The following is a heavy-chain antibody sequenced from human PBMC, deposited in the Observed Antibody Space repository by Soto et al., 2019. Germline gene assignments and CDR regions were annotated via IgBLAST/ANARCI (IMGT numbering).Heavy chain of an antibody. CDR1: GYSFTSYW. D-gene: IGHD2-15*01. V-gene: IGHV5-10-1*01. J-gene: IGHJ6*02. CDR3: AGLGRMADCGMDD. CDR2: IDPSDSYT. Sequence: GESLKISCKGSGYSFTSYWISWVRQMPGKGLEWMGRIDPSDSYTNYSPSFQGHVPISAVKSISTAYLLWSSLKASATAMYYCAGLGRMADCGMDDWGQGTTVTVSS.